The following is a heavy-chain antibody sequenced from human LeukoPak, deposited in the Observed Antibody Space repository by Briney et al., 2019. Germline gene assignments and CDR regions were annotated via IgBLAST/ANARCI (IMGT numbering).Heavy chain of an antibody. V-gene: IGHV1-69*04. CDR3: ARDYGYDYYYYYGMDV. Sequence: SVKVSCKASGGTFSSYAISWVRQAPGQGLEWMGRIIPILGIANYAQKFQGRVTITADKSTSTAYMELSSLRSEDTAVYYCARDYGYDYYYYYGMDVWGQGTTVTVSS. J-gene: IGHJ6*02. CDR1: GGTFSSYA. CDR2: IIPILGIA. D-gene: IGHD5-12*01.